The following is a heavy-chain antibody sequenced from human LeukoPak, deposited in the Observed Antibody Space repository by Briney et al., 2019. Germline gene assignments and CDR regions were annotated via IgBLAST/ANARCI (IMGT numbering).Heavy chain of an antibody. V-gene: IGHV3-7*01. CDR1: GFTFSSSW. CDR3: ARGPTYGQAFDY. CDR2: LREDGSEK. Sequence: GGSLRLSCAASGFTFSSSWMTWVRQAPGQGLEWVASLREDGSEKTYVDSVKGRFTISRDNAKNSVYLQMDSLRGEDTAVYYCARGPTYGQAFDYWGEGTLVSVSS. D-gene: IGHD2-8*01. J-gene: IGHJ4*02.